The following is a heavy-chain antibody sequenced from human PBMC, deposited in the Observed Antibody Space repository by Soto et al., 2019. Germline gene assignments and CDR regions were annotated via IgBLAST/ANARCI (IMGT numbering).Heavy chain of an antibody. Sequence: SVKGSRKASGYSSPDFGISWVRQAPGQGLEWMGWVSGNNGASNPAPKVQGRITMTLDTSTGVSYMALRSLRSDDTAIYYCVRDQMYFRVHGKWFHSWGQGTLVTVSS. D-gene: IGHD2-8*01. V-gene: IGHV1-18*04. CDR1: GYSSPDFG. CDR2: VSGNNGAS. J-gene: IGHJ5*01. CDR3: VRDQMYFRVHGKWFHS.